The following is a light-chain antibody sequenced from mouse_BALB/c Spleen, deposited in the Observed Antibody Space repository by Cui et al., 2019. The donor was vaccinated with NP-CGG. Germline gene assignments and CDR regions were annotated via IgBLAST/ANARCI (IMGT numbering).Light chain of an antibody. Sequence: QAVVTQEYALTTSPGETVTLTCRSSTGAVTTSNYANWVQEKPDHLFTGLIGGTNNRAPGVPARFSGSLIGDKAALTITGAQTEDEAIYFCALWYSNHWVFCGGTKLTVL. J-gene: IGLJ1*01. CDR1: TGAVTTSNY. V-gene: IGLV1*01. CDR3: ALWYSNHWV. CDR2: GTN.